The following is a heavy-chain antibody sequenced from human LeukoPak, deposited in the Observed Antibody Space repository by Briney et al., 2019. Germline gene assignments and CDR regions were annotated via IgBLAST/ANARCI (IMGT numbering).Heavy chain of an antibody. V-gene: IGHV3-53*01. J-gene: IGHJ1*01. CDR1: GFTFNNYA. CDR3: ARGEATVGQGYLQH. CDR2: IYSGGST. Sequence: PGGSLRLSCAASGFTFNNYAMSWVRQAPGKGLEWVSVIYSGGSTYYADALKGRFTISRDNSKNTVYLQINSLRTDDTATYYCARGEATVGQGYLQHWGQGILVMVSS. D-gene: IGHD4-11*01.